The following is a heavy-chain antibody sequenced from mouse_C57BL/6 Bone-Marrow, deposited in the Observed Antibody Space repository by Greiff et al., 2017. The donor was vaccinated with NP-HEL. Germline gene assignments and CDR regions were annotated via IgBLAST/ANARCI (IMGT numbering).Heavy chain of an antibody. V-gene: IGHV5-4*01. J-gene: IGHJ4*01. CDR2: ISDGGSYT. Sequence: EVMLVESGGGLVKPGGSLKLSCAASGFTFSSYAMSWVRQTPEKRLEWVATISDGGSYTYYPDNVKGRFTISRDNAKNNLYLQMSHLKSEDTAMYYCAREGLLRSLYAMDYWGQGTSVTVSS. CDR3: AREGLLRSLYAMDY. CDR1: GFTFSSYA. D-gene: IGHD1-1*01.